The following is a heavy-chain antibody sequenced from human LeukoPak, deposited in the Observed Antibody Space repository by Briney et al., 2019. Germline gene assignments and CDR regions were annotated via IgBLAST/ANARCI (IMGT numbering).Heavy chain of an antibody. V-gene: IGHV1-69*13. Sequence: ASVKVSCKASGGTFSSYAISWVRQAPGQGLEWMGGIIPIFGTANYAQKFQGRVTITADESTSTAYVELSSLRSEDTAVYYCATLYYDILTGKYYYYGMDVWGQGTTVTVSS. CDR1: GGTFSSYA. J-gene: IGHJ6*02. CDR2: IIPIFGTA. D-gene: IGHD3-9*01. CDR3: ATLYYDILTGKYYYYGMDV.